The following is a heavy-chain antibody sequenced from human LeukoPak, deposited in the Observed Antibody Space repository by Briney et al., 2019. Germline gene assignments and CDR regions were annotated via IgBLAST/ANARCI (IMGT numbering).Heavy chain of an antibody. J-gene: IGHJ5*02. CDR1: GFTFDDYA. V-gene: IGHV3-9*01. D-gene: IGHD6-25*01. Sequence: GGSLRLSCAASGFTFDDYAMHWVRQAPGKGLEWVSGISWNSGSIGYADSVKGRFTISRDNAKNSLYLQMNSLRAEDTALYYCAKGPSIAAAAGWFDPWGQGTLVTVPS. CDR3: AKGPSIAAAAGWFDP. CDR2: ISWNSGSI.